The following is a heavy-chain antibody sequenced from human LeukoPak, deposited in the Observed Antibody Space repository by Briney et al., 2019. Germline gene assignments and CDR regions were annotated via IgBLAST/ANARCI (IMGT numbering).Heavy chain of an antibody. CDR1: GGSISSYY. D-gene: IGHD6-19*01. J-gene: IGHJ2*01. CDR3: ARERGQWLVGWYLDL. V-gene: IGHV4-59*01. CDR2: IYYSGST. Sequence: SETLSLTCTVSGGSISSYYWSWIRQPPGRGLEWIGYIYYSGSTNYNPSRKSRVTISVDTSKNQFSLKLSSVTAADTAVYCCARERGQWLVGWYLDLWGRGTLVTVSS.